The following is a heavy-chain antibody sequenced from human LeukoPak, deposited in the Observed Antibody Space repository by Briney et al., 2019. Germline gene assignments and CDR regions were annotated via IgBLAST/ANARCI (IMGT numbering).Heavy chain of an antibody. J-gene: IGHJ4*02. Sequence: GGSLRLSCAASGFTFSSYGMSWVRQAPGKGLEWVSAISGSGTSTYYADSVKGRFTISRDNSKNTLYLQMNSLRAEDTAVYYCAKNRGLEGYYFFDYWGQGTLVTVSS. CDR3: AKNRGLEGYYFFDY. D-gene: IGHD3-22*01. CDR1: GFTFSSYG. CDR2: ISGSGTST. V-gene: IGHV3-23*01.